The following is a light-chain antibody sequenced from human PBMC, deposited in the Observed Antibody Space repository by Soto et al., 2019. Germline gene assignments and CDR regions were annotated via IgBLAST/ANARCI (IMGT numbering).Light chain of an antibody. CDR3: GSITRSSTSV. Sequence: QSALGQPASVSGSPGQSITISCTGTSSDVGGFEYVSWYQHQPGKAPKLIIYDVTKRPSGVSNRFSGSKSGNTASLTISGIQAEDEGDYYCGSITRSSTSVFGTGTKSPS. CDR1: SSDVGGFEY. V-gene: IGLV2-14*01. J-gene: IGLJ1*01. CDR2: DVT.